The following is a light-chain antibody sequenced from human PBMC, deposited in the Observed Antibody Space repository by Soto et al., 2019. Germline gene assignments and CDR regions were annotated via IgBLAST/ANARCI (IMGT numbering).Light chain of an antibody. J-gene: IGKJ3*01. CDR2: DAA. Sequence: DIQMTQSPSSLSASVGDRVTITCQASQDISNYFSWYQQKPGKAPKLLIYDAANLQTGVPSRFSGGGSGTHFALTISSLQPEDIATYYCQHYHNLPFTFGPGTKVDVK. CDR3: QHYHNLPFT. V-gene: IGKV1-33*01. CDR1: QDISNY.